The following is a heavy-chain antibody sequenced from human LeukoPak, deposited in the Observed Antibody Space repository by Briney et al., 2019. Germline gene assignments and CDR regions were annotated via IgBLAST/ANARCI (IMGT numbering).Heavy chain of an antibody. D-gene: IGHD1-26*01. J-gene: IGHJ3*02. CDR1: GCSISSYY. Sequence: PSETLSLTCIVSGCSISSYYWSWIRQPPGKGLAGIGHIYYTGSTNYNPSLKSRVTISVDTSKNQLSLKLRSVTAADTAVYYCARQDSGTYLNPLDIWGQGTVVTVSS. CDR2: IYYTGST. V-gene: IGHV4-59*08. CDR3: ARQDSGTYLNPLDI.